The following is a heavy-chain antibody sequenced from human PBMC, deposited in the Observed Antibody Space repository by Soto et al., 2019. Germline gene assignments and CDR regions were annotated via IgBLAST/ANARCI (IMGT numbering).Heavy chain of an antibody. V-gene: IGHV3-7*01. CDR1: GFTFTSYW. Sequence: EVHLVESGGGLVQPGGPLRLSCAASGFTFTSYWMYWVRQAPGKGLEWVANIKPDGSDKYYVDSVKGRFTISRDNAKNSLYLQMNGLRAEDTAVYYCARPNAAGWSIYYIDVWGKGTTVTVSS. CDR3: ARPNAAGWSIYYIDV. CDR2: IKPDGSDK. D-gene: IGHD6-19*01. J-gene: IGHJ6*03.